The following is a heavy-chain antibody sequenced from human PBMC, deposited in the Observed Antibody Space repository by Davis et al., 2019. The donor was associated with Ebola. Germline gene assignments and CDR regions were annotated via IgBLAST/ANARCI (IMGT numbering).Heavy chain of an antibody. V-gene: IGHV1-69*04. J-gene: IGHJ4*02. CDR2: IIPILGIA. CDR1: GGTFSSYA. CDR3: AGDLGDFWSGYHFDY. D-gene: IGHD3-3*01. Sequence: SVKVSCKASGGTFSSYAISWVRQAPGQGLEWMGRIIPILGIANYAQKFQGRVTITADKSTSTAYMELSSLRSEDTAVYYCAGDLGDFWSGYHFDYWGQGTLVTVSS.